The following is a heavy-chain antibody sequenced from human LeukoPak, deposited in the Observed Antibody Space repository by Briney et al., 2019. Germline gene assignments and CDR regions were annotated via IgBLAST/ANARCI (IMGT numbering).Heavy chain of an antibody. V-gene: IGHV3-48*01. CDR3: ARTRSSDYFTFDY. CDR1: EFTFSSYS. CDR2: ITNSGNSK. Sequence: GGSLRLSCAASEFTFSSYSMNWVRQAPGQGLEWVSYITNSGNSKSYADSVKGRFTISRDNTTNSLYLQLNSLRAEDTAVYYCARTRSSDYFTFDYWGQGILVTVSS. D-gene: IGHD3-22*01. J-gene: IGHJ4*02.